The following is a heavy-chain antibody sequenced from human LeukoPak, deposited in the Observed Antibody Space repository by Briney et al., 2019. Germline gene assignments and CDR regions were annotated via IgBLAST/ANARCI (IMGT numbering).Heavy chain of an antibody. CDR3: ARDPNHYYDSSGYYGDY. D-gene: IGHD3-22*01. CDR2: INTNTGNP. J-gene: IGHJ4*02. Sequence: ASVKVSCKASGYTFTNYAMNWVRQAPGQGLEWMGWINTNTGNPAYAQGFTGRFVFSLDTSVSTAYLQISSLKAEDTAVYYCARDPNHYYDSSGYYGDYWGQGTLVTVSS. V-gene: IGHV7-4-1*02. CDR1: GYTFTNYA.